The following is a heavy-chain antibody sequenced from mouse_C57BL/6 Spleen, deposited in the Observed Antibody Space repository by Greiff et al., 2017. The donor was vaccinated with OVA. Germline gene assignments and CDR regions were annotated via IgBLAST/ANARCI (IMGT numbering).Heavy chain of an antibody. D-gene: IGHD4-1*02. Sequence: EVKLMESGGGLVKPGGSLKLSCAASGFTFSDYGMHWVRQAPEKGLEWVAYISSGSSTIYYADTVKGRFTISRDNAKNTLFLQMTSLRSEDTAMCYCARRNWDRWYFDVWGTGTTVTVSS. CDR3: ARRNWDRWYFDV. CDR2: ISSGSSTI. J-gene: IGHJ1*03. V-gene: IGHV5-17*01. CDR1: GFTFSDYG.